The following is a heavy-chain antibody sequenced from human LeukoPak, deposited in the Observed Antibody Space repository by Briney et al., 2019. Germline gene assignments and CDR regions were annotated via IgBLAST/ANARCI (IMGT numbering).Heavy chain of an antibody. CDR2: INPSGGST. Sequence: ASVKVSCKASGYTFTSYHMHWVRQAPGQGLERLGIINPSGGSTSYAQKYQGRVTMTRDTSTSTVYMELSSLRSEDTAVYYCAREAQDYGGNRYFDYWGQGTLVTVSS. CDR1: GYTFTSYH. V-gene: IGHV1-46*01. J-gene: IGHJ4*02. CDR3: AREAQDYGGNRYFDY. D-gene: IGHD4-23*01.